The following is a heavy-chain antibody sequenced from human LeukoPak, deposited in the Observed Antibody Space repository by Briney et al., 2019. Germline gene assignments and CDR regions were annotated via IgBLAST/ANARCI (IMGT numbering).Heavy chain of an antibody. J-gene: IGHJ4*02. CDR2: IYPGDSDS. CDR1: GYSFATYW. V-gene: IGHV5-51*01. D-gene: IGHD3-22*01. CDR3: ARARYYYYDSSGYYFDF. Sequence: GESLKISCKGSGYSFATYWIGWVRQMPGKGLEWMGIIYPGDSDSRYSPSFQGLVTMSVDKSISTTYLQWSGLKASDTAMYYCARARYYYYDSSGYYFDFWGQGTLVTVSS.